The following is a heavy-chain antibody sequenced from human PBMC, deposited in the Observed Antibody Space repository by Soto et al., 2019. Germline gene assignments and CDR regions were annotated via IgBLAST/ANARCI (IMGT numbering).Heavy chain of an antibody. Sequence: PGGSLRLSCAASGFTFSSSSMNWVSQAPGGGLEWVSSISGTSDYISYADSVKGRFTISRDNSKNTLYLQMNSLRAEDTAVYFCAKDRSGSWAFDYWGHGTLVTVSS. V-gene: IGHV3-21*01. CDR1: GFTFSSSS. CDR2: ISGTSDYI. CDR3: AKDRSGSWAFDY. J-gene: IGHJ4*01. D-gene: IGHD1-26*01.